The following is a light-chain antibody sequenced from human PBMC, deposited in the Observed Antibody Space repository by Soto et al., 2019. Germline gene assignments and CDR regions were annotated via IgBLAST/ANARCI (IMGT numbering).Light chain of an antibody. Sequence: QSVLTQPASVSGSPGQPITISCTGTSSDVGGYNYVSWYQQHPGKAPKLMIYDVSNRPSGVSNRFSGSKSGNTASLTISGLQAEDEADYYCSSYTSSSPYVFGTGTKVT. CDR3: SSYTSSSPYV. V-gene: IGLV2-14*01. CDR1: SSDVGGYNY. CDR2: DVS. J-gene: IGLJ1*01.